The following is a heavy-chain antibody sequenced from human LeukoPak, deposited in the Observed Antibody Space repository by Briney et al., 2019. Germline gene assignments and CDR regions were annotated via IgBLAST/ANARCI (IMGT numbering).Heavy chain of an antibody. CDR1: GFTFSSYG. V-gene: IGHV3-33*01. CDR3: AREGSYYNGLDY. D-gene: IGHD3-10*01. CDR2: IWYDGSNK. J-gene: IGHJ4*02. Sequence: GGSLRLSCVASGFTFSSYGMHWVRQAPGKGLEWVAVIWYDGSNKYYADSVKGRFTISRDNSKNTLYLQMNSLRAEDTAVYYCAREGSYYNGLDYWGQGTLVTVSS.